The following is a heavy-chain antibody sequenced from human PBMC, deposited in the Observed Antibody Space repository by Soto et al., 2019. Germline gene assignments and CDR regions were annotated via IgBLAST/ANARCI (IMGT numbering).Heavy chain of an antibody. CDR2: IYPADSDT. CDR1: GYTFTNHL. V-gene: IGHV5-51*01. Sequence: GASQTISGERSGYTFTNHLSAWVRQMPGKRLQWMGIIYPADSDTRCSPSFQGHVTISADKSISTAYVQWSSLTASDTAIYHCAKPALAAGEDSWGQGPPVTLSS. D-gene: IGHD6-13*01. CDR3: AKPALAAGEDS. J-gene: IGHJ4*02.